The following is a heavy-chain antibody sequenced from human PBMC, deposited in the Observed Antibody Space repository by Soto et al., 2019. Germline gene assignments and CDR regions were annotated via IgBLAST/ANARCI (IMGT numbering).Heavy chain of an antibody. V-gene: IGHV3-30*18. J-gene: IGHJ5*02. D-gene: IGHD3-3*01. Sequence: GGSLRLSCAASGFTFSSYGMHWVRQAPGKGLEWVAVISYDGSNKYYADSVKGRFTISRDNSKNTLYLQMNSLRAEDTAVYYCAKIMFAYDFWSGPDYWFDPWGQGTLVTVSS. CDR3: AKIMFAYDFWSGPDYWFDP. CDR2: ISYDGSNK. CDR1: GFTFSSYG.